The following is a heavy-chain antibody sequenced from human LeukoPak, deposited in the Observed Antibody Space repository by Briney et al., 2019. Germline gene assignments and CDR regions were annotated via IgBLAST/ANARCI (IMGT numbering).Heavy chain of an antibody. CDR3: ARRSDSGSDDGEDCFDY. V-gene: IGHV4-39*01. J-gene: IGHJ4*02. D-gene: IGHD1-26*01. CDR2: MYYDGST. Sequence: SETLSLTCTVSGGSISSSSYYWGWIRQPPGKGLEWIGSMYYDGSTYHNPSLKSRVTISVDTSNNQFSLKLTSVTAADTAVYFCARRSDSGSDDGEDCFDYWGQGTLSPSPQ. CDR1: GGSISSSSYY.